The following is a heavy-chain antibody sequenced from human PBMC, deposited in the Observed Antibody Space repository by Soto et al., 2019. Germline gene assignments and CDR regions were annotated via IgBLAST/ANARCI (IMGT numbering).Heavy chain of an antibody. CDR1: GVSISSSY. D-gene: IGHD3-3*01. V-gene: IGHV4-59*01. CDR2: IHYSGST. Sequence: SETLSLTCIVSGVSISSSYRSWIRQPPGQGLEWIGYIHYSGSTNFNPSLKNRVIMSVDTSKNQFSLRLSSVTAADTAVYYCARSYPNTIFGVVPSRGLDVWGQGATVTVSS. CDR3: ARSYPNTIFGVVPSRGLDV. J-gene: IGHJ6*02.